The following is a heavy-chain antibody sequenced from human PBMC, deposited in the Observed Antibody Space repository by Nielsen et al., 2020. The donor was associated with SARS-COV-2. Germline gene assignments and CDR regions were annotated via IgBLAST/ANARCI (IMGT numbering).Heavy chain of an antibody. CDR1: GFTFDDYA. J-gene: IGHJ3*02. CDR3: ARAGVRSSSWKAFDI. D-gene: IGHD6-13*01. CDR2: IGTAGDT. Sequence: GESLKISCAASGFTFDDYAMHWVRQATGKGLEWVSAIGTAGDTYYPGSVKGRFTISRENAKNSLYLQMNSLRAGDTAVYYCARAGVRSSSWKAFDIWGQGTMVTVSS. V-gene: IGHV3-13*04.